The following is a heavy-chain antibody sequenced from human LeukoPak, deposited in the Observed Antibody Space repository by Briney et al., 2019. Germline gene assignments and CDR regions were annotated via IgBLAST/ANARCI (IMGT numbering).Heavy chain of an antibody. Sequence: GASVKVSCKASDYTFRSHGISWVRQAPGQGLEWMGWISCYDGETKYAQKFQGRVTMTRDTSISTAYMELSRLRSDDTAVYYCARGLWGEPAMALGRDDWFNPWGQGTLVTVSS. CDR2: ISCYDGET. V-gene: IGHV1-18*01. CDR1: DYTFRSHG. J-gene: IGHJ5*02. D-gene: IGHD5-18*01. CDR3: ARGLWGEPAMALGRDDWFNP.